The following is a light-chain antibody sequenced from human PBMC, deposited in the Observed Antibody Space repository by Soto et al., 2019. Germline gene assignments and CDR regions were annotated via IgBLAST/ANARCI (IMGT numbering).Light chain of an antibody. J-gene: IGLJ1*01. V-gene: IGLV1-47*01. CDR3: AAWDDSLSAPV. Sequence: QSVLTQPPSASGTPGQRVTISCSGSSSNIGSNYVYWYQQLPGTAPKLLIYRNNQRPSGVPDRFSGSKSGTSASLAISGLRSEDEDDYYCAAWDDSLSAPVFGTGTKLTVL. CDR2: RNN. CDR1: SSNIGSNY.